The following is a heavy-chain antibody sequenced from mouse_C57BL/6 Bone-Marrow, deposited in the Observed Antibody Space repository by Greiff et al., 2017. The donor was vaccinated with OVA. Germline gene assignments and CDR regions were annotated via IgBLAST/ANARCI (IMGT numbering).Heavy chain of an antibody. V-gene: IGHV14-4*01. CDR1: GFNIKDDY. J-gene: IGHJ1*03. CDR2: IDPENGDT. Sequence: EVQLQQSGAELVRPGASVKLSCTASGFNIKDDYMHWVKQRPEQGLEWIGWIDPENGDTEYASKFQGKATITANTSSNTAYLQLSSLTSEHTAVYYGTTDGSGFWYFDVWGTGTTVTVSS. CDR3: TTDGSGFWYFDV. D-gene: IGHD1-1*01.